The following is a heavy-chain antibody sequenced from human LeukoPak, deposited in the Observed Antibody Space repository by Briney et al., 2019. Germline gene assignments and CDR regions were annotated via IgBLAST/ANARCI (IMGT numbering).Heavy chain of an antibody. D-gene: IGHD2-2*01. Sequence: GESLKISCKGSGYIFTNYWIGWVRQMPGKGLEWMGIIYPGDFDTRYSPSFQGQVTISADNSISTAYLQWNSLKASDTAMYYCARRSGYVDYWGQGTLVNVSS. CDR1: GYIFTNYW. J-gene: IGHJ4*02. CDR2: IYPGDFDT. CDR3: ARRSGYVDY. V-gene: IGHV5-51*01.